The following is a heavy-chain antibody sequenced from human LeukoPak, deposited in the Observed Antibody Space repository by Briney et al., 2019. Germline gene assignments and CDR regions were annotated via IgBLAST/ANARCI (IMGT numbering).Heavy chain of an antibody. D-gene: IGHD4-23*01. Sequence: ASVKVSCKVSGYTLTELSMHWVRQAPGKGLEWMGGFDPEDGETIYAQKFQGRVTITEDTSTDTAYMELSSLRSEDTAVYYCATLGGGGNSPYYYGMDVWGQGTTVTVSS. V-gene: IGHV1-24*01. CDR1: GYTLTELS. CDR2: FDPEDGET. J-gene: IGHJ6*02. CDR3: ATLGGGGNSPYYYGMDV.